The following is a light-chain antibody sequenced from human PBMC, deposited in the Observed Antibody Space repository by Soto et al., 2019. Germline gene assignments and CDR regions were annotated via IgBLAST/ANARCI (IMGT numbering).Light chain of an antibody. J-gene: IGKJ2*01. CDR3: QQGHDWPLT. CDR2: GVS. V-gene: IGKV3-15*01. Sequence: EIVMTQSPATLSVEPGERATLSCRASQSISGELAWYQQRPGQPPRLLIYGVSTRATGVPDRFSGSGSGSDVTLSISGLQSEEFAVYYCQQGHDWPLTFGQGT. CDR1: QSISGE.